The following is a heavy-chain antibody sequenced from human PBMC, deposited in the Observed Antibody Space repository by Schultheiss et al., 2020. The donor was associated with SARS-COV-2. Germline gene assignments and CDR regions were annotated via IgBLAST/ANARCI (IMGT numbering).Heavy chain of an antibody. D-gene: IGHD6-19*01. CDR2: INHSGGT. Sequence: SETLSLTCAVYGESFSGYYWSWIRQPPGKGLEWIGEINHSGGTNYNPSLKSRITISLDKSKNQLSLRLSSVTAADTAVYYCARMGGQWLAYYYFDFWGQGTLVTVSS. CDR1: GESFSGYY. J-gene: IGHJ4*02. CDR3: ARMGGQWLAYYYFDF. V-gene: IGHV4-34*01.